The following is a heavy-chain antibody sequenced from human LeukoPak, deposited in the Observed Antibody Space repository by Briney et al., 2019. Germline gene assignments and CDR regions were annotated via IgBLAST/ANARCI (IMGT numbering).Heavy chain of an antibody. CDR3: AGDSGSYYRGVDY. J-gene: IGHJ4*02. CDR2: IYHSGST. D-gene: IGHD1-26*01. Sequence: SETLSLTCTVSGYSISSGYYWGWIRQPPGKGLEWIGSIYHSGSTYYNPSLKSRVTISVDTSKNQFSLKLSSVTAADTAVYYCAGDSGSYYRGVDYWGQGTLVTVSS. CDR1: GYSISSGYY. V-gene: IGHV4-38-2*02.